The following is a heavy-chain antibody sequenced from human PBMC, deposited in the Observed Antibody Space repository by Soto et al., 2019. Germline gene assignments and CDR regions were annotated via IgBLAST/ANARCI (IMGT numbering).Heavy chain of an antibody. CDR2: IIPILGIA. CDR3: ARPDRDWYFDL. V-gene: IGHV1-69*02. Sequence: QVQLVQSGAEVKKPGSSVKVSCKASGGTFSSYTISWVRQAPGQGLEWMGRIIPILGIANYAQKFQGRVTITADKSPSTAYMELSSLRSEDTAVYYCARPDRDWYFDLWGRGTLVTVSS. J-gene: IGHJ2*01. CDR1: GGTFSSYT.